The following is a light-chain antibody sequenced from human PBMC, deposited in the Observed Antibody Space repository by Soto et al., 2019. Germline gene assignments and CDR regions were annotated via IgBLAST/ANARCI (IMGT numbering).Light chain of an antibody. CDR3: QQYHNLWS. CDR2: RAS. V-gene: IGKV3-15*01. Sequence: EIVMTQSPATLSVSPGESATLSCTASHYIYSNVAWFQQRPGQAPRLLIYRASTRATGNPARFSGSGSGTEFTLTITSVQSEDFARCYCQQYHNLWSFGQWNEVEIK. CDR1: HYIYSN. J-gene: IGKJ1*01.